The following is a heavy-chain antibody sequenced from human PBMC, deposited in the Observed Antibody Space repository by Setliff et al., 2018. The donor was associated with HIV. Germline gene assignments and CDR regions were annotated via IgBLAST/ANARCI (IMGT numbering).Heavy chain of an antibody. CDR2: IYTSGST. Sequence: PSETLSLTCTVSGGSISSGSYHWSWIRQPAGKGLEWIGHIYTSGSTNYNPSLKSRVKMSIDTSKNQFSLKLSSVTAADTAVYFCARDPYCSGDGCFRYYQHWGRGTLVTVSS. CDR1: GGSISSGSYH. J-gene: IGHJ1*01. D-gene: IGHD2-15*01. CDR3: ARDPYCSGDGCFRYYQH. V-gene: IGHV4-61*09.